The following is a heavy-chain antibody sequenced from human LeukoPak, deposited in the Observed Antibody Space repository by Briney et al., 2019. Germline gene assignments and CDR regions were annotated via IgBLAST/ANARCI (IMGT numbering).Heavy chain of an antibody. D-gene: IGHD3-22*01. CDR1: GGSFSGYY. Sequence: SETLSLTCAVYGGSFSGYYWSWIRQPPGKGLEWIGEINHSGGTNYNPSLKSRVTISVDTSKNQFSLKLSSVTAADTAVYYCASAFGKYYYDSSGYSLDYWGQGTLVTVSS. CDR3: ASAFGKYYYDSSGYSLDY. V-gene: IGHV4-34*01. J-gene: IGHJ4*02. CDR2: INHSGGT.